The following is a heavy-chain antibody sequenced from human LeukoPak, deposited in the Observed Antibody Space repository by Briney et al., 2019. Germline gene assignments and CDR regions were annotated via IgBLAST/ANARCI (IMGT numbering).Heavy chain of an antibody. CDR1: GFTFSSYA. Sequence: PGGSLRLSCAASGFTFSSYAMTWVRQAPGKGLEWVSTISGSGGSTYYADSVKGRLTISRDNSKNTLYLQMNSLRAEDTAVYFCAKEGCSITSCSYFDYWGQGTLVTVSS. CDR2: ISGSGGST. D-gene: IGHD2-2*01. CDR3: AKEGCSITSCSYFDY. V-gene: IGHV3-23*01. J-gene: IGHJ4*02.